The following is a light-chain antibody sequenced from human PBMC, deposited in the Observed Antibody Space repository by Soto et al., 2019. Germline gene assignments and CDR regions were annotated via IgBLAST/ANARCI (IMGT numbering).Light chain of an antibody. CDR3: QQYNNWRIT. CDR2: GAS. CDR1: QSVSSN. V-gene: IGKV3-15*01. J-gene: IGKJ5*01. Sequence: EIVMTQSPATLSVSPGERATLSCRASQSVSSNLAWYQQKPGQAPRLLIYGASTRGTGIPARFSGSGSGTEFTLTISSLQSEDFAVYYCQQYNNWRITFGQGTRREI.